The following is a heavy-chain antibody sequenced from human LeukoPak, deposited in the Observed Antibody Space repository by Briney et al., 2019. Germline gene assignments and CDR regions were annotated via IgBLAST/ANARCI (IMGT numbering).Heavy chain of an antibody. CDR1: GYTFTSYF. J-gene: IGHJ4*02. CDR3: AKWSPGTSSSDH. D-gene: IGHD3-10*01. Sequence: GASVKLSCKTSGYTFTSYFIHWVRQAPGQGLEWMGIINPSGGSTSYAQKFQGRVTMTRDTSTSTVYMELSSLRFEDTAVYYCAKWSPGTSSSDHWGQGTLVTVSS. V-gene: IGHV1-46*01. CDR2: INPSGGST.